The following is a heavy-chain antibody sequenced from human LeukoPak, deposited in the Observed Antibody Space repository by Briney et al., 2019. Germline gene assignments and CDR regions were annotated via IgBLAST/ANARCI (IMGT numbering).Heavy chain of an antibody. V-gene: IGHV3-23*01. CDR1: GFTFSSYA. D-gene: IGHD3-9*01. CDR2: ISGSGGST. CDR3: AKDGDGYSDWLLSLDY. Sequence: GGSLRLSCAASGFTFSSYAMSWVRQAPGKGLEWVSAISGSGGSTYYADSVKGRFTISRDNSKNTLYLQMNSLRAEDTAVYYCAKDGDGYSDWLLSLDYWGQGTLVTVSS. J-gene: IGHJ4*02.